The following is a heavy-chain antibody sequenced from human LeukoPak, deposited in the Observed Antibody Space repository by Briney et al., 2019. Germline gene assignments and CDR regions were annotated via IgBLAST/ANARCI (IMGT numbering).Heavy chain of an antibody. Sequence: SETLSLTCAVYGGSFSGYYWSWIRQLAGKGLEWIGRIYTSGSTNYNPSLKSRVTMSVDTSKNQFSLKLSSVTAADTAVYYCARDRGYYDSSGYPPAPFDLWGRGTLVTVSS. CDR3: ARDRGYYDSSGYPPAPFDL. V-gene: IGHV4-4*07. J-gene: IGHJ2*01. CDR1: GGSFSGYY. D-gene: IGHD3-22*01. CDR2: IYTSGST.